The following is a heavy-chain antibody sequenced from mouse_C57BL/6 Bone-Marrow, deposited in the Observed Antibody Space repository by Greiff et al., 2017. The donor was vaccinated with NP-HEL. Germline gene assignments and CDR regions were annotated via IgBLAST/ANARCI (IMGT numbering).Heavy chain of an antibody. V-gene: IGHV1-18*01. CDR2: INPNNGGT. Sequence: EVQLVESGPELVKPGASVKIPCKASGYTFTDYNMDWVKQSHGKSLEWIGDINPNNGGTIYNQKFKGKATLTVDKYSSTAYMELRSLTSEDTAVYYCARRGGYYEAWFAYWGQGTLVTVSA. CDR1: GYTFTDYN. D-gene: IGHD2-3*01. J-gene: IGHJ3*01. CDR3: ARRGGYYEAWFAY.